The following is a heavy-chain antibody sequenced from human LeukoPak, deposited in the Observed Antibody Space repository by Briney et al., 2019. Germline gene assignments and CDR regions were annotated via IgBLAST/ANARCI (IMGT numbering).Heavy chain of an antibody. CDR2: INPSGGST. V-gene: IGHV1-46*01. D-gene: IGHD3-22*01. J-gene: IGHJ3*02. CDR3: ATIYDSPSAFDI. CDR1: GYAFTSYY. Sequence: GASVKVSCKASGYAFTSYYMHWVRQAPGQGLEWMGIINPSGGSTSYAQKFQGRVTMTRDMSTSTVYMELSSLRSEDTAVYYCATIYDSPSAFDIWGQGTMVTVSS.